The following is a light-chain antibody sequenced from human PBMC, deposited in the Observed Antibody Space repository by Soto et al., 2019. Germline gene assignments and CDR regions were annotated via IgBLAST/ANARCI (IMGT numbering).Light chain of an antibody. CDR3: QQYGSSYT. Sequence: ELVLTQFPGTLSLSPGERATLSCRASQSTPNNFLAWYQQKPGQAPRLLIYGASNRVPGIANRFSGSGSGTDFTLTISRLEPEYVAVYYCQQYGSSYTFGQGTKLEIK. CDR1: QSTPNNF. J-gene: IGKJ2*01. V-gene: IGKV3-20*01. CDR2: GAS.